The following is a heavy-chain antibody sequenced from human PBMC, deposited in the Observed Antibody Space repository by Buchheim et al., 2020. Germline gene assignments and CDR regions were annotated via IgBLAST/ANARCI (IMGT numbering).Heavy chain of an antibody. CDR3: ARHLSGFDAFDI. CDR1: GDSISSNYW. V-gene: IGHV4-4*02. Sequence: QVQLQESGPGLVKPSGTLSLTCAVSGDSISSNYWWSWVRQFPGQGLEWIGEIYRSGNTNYNPSLRSRVTISLDKSNNHFSLRLSSVTGADTAVYYCARHLSGFDAFDIWGQGT. D-gene: IGHD6-19*01. CDR2: IYRSGNT. J-gene: IGHJ3*02.